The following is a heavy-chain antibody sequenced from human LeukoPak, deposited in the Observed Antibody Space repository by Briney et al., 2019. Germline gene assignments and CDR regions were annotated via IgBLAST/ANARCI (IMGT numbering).Heavy chain of an antibody. CDR3: ARGRYYDSSGYYYY. D-gene: IGHD3-22*01. V-gene: IGHV1-8*03. J-gene: IGHJ4*02. CDR1: GYTFTSYD. Sequence: GASVKVSCKASGYTFTSYDINWVRQATGQGLEWMGWMNPNSGNTGYAQKFQGRVTITRNTSISTAYMELSSLRSEDTAVHYCARGRYYDSSGYYYYWGQGTLVTVSS. CDR2: MNPNSGNT.